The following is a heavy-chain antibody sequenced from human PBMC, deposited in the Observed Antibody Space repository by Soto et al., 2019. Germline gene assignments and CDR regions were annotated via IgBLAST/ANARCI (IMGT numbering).Heavy chain of an antibody. CDR1: GYTFTSYY. Sequence: QVQLVQSGSEVKKPGASMKVSCKASGYTFTSYYMHWVRQAPGQGLEWMGVINPSGGSTSYAQKSQGRVTMTRDTSPSTVYMELSSLRSEDTAVYYWAISRLLFYDAFDIWGQGKMVTFSS. J-gene: IGHJ3*02. V-gene: IGHV1-46*01. D-gene: IGHD1-26*01. CDR2: INPSGGST. CDR3: AISRLLFYDAFDI.